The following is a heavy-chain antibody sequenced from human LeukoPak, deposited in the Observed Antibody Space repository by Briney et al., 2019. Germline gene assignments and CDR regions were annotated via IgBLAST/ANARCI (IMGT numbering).Heavy chain of an antibody. V-gene: IGHV1-69*04. CDR1: GCTFRSYA. CDR3: ARNAIGGMNYFYGLDV. J-gene: IGHJ6*02. CDR2: ITPILGIA. Sequence: GASVNVSFKSSGCTFRSYAISWLRQAPGQGLAGVGRITPILGIANYAQKFPGRVTITADKSTTTAYLELRSLRSEDTAVYYCARNAIGGMNYFYGLDVWGQGTTVTVSS. D-gene: IGHD3-10*01.